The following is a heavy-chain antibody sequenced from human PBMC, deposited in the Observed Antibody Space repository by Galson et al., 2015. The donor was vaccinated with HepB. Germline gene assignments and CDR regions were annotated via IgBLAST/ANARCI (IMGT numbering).Heavy chain of an antibody. CDR1: GFTFSSYA. CDR3: ARDPGVGSSGWYFDWYFDL. Sequence: SLRLSCAASGFTFSSYAMHWVRQAPGKGLEWVAVISYDGSNKYYADSVKGRFTISRDNSKNTLYLQTNSLRAEDTAVYYCARDPGVGSSGWYFDWYFDLWGRGTLVTVSS. V-gene: IGHV3-30-3*01. J-gene: IGHJ2*01. D-gene: IGHD6-19*01. CDR2: ISYDGSNK.